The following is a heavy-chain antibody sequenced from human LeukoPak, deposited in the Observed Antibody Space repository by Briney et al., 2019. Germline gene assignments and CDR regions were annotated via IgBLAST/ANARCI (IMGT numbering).Heavy chain of an antibody. CDR1: GFTFSSYS. J-gene: IGHJ3*02. CDR2: ISNTNSCI. CDR3: ARDAFDI. V-gene: IGHV3-21*01. Sequence: PGGSLRLSCAASGFTFSSYSMNWVRQAPGKGLEWVSCISNTNSCIYYADSVKGRFTISRDNAKNSLYLQMNSLRAEDTAVYYCARDAFDIWGQGTMVTVSS.